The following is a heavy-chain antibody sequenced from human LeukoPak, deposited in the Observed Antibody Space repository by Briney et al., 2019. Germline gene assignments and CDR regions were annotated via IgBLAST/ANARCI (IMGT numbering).Heavy chain of an antibody. CDR3: ARDRAGTTSGYYHGMDV. V-gene: IGHV1-69*10. D-gene: IGHD1-7*01. Sequence: SVKVSCKASGGTFTSYAISWVRQAPGQGLEWMGGIIPIIGIANYAQKFQGRVTITTDTSTSTAYMELSRLRSVDTAGYYGARDRAGTTSGYYHGMDVRGQGHTAPVSS. CDR1: GGTFTSYA. CDR2: IIPIIGIA. J-gene: IGHJ6*02.